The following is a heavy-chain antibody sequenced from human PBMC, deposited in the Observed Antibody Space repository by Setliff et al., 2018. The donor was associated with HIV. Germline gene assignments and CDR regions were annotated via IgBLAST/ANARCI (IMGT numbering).Heavy chain of an antibody. Sequence: QPGGSLRLSCEASGFTFSSYGMHWVRQAPGKGLEWVAFIRYDGSNKYYADSVKGRFTISRDNSKNTLYLQMNSLRAEDTAVYYCAKDRYYDSSGSPFDYWGQGTLVTVSS. D-gene: IGHD3-22*01. CDR1: GFTFSSYG. V-gene: IGHV3-30*02. CDR3: AKDRYYDSSGSPFDY. J-gene: IGHJ4*02. CDR2: IRYDGSNK.